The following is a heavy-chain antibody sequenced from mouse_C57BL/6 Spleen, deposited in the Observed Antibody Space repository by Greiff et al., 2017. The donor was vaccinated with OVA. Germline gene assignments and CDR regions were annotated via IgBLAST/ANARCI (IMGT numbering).Heavy chain of an antibody. CDR3: ARSRSLRDYFDY. D-gene: IGHD1-1*01. CDR2: IHPNSGST. J-gene: IGHJ2*01. Sequence: VQLQQSGAELVKPGASVKLSCKASGYTFTSYWMHWVKQRPGQGLEWIGMIHPNSGSTNYNEKFKSKATLTVDKSSSTAYMQLSSLTSEDSAVYYCARSRSLRDYFDYWGQGTTLTVSS. V-gene: IGHV1-64*01. CDR1: GYTFTSYW.